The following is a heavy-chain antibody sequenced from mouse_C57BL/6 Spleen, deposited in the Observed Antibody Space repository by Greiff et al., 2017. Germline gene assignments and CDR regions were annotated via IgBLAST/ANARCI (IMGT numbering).Heavy chain of an antibody. J-gene: IGHJ4*01. CDR1: GFSFNTYA. D-gene: IGHD1-1*01. Sequence: GGGLAQPKGSLKLSCAASGFSFNTYAMNWVRQAPGKGLEWVARIRSKSNNYATYYADSVKDRFTISRDDSESMLYLQMNNLKTEDTAMYYCVRDYDYAMDYWGQGTSVTVSS. V-gene: IGHV10-1*01. CDR3: VRDYDYAMDY. CDR2: IRSKSNNYAT.